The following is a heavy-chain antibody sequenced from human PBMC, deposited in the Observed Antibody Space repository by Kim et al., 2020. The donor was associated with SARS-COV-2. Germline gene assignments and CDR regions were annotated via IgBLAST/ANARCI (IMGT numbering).Heavy chain of an antibody. V-gene: IGHV1-69*13. Sequence: SVKVSCKASGGTFSSYAISWVRQAPGQGLEWMGGIIPIFGTANYAQKFQGRVTITADESTSTAYMELSSLRSEDTAVYYCARDMVKELRFSKEENWFDPWGQGTLVTVSS. CDR3: ARDMVKELRFSKEENWFDP. J-gene: IGHJ5*02. CDR1: GGTFSSYA. CDR2: IIPIFGTA. D-gene: IGHD3-3*01.